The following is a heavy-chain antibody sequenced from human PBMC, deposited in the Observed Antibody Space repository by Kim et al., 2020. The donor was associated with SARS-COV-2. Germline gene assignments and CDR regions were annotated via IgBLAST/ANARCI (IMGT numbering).Heavy chain of an antibody. CDR1: GGSISNYY. CDR2: IYYSGST. D-gene: IGHD2-15*01. CDR3: ARVNCSGGSCYSGAFDI. V-gene: IGHV4-59*01. J-gene: IGHJ3*02. Sequence: SETLSLTCTVSGGSISNYYWSWIRQPPGKGLEWIGYIYYSGSTNYNPSLKSRVTVSVDTSKNQFSLKLSSVTAADTAVYYCARVNCSGGSCYSGAFDIWGQGTMVTVSS.